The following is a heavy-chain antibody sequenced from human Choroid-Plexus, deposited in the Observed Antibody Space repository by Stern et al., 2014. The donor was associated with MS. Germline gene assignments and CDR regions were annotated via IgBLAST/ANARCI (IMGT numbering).Heavy chain of an antibody. V-gene: IGHV3-30*18. J-gene: IGHJ4*02. CDR2: ISDDGRYK. CDR3: VKDSQYLTSFFDF. CDR1: GFIFSDFV. Sequence: VQLVESGGGVVQPGRPLRLSCEASGFIFSDFVMHWARQAPGKGLECVAAISDDGRYKYYTDSLKGRFTISRDNSRHTLYMDMNSLRAEDTALYYSVKDSQYLTSFFDFWGQGSPFTVSS. D-gene: IGHD2/OR15-2a*01.